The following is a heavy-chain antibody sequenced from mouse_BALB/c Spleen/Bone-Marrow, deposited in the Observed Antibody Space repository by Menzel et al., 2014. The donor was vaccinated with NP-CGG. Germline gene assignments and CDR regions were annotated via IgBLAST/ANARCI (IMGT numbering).Heavy chain of an antibody. J-gene: IGHJ3*01. V-gene: IGHV1-9*01. CDR1: GYTFSSYW. D-gene: IGHD2-1*01. CDR3: AREDGNHVGFAY. CDR2: ILPGSGST. Sequence: QVQLQQSGAELMRPGASVKISCKATGYTFSSYWIEWVKQRPGHGLEWIGEILPGSGSTNCNEKFKGKATFTADTSSNTAYMQLSSLTSEDSAVYYCAREDGNHVGFAYWGQGTLVTVSA.